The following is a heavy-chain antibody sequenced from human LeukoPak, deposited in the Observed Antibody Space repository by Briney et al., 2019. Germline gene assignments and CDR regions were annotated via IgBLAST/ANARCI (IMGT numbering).Heavy chain of an antibody. CDR1: GYTFTGYY. CDR3: AGGSGSYYTHPRLISNFDY. V-gene: IGHV1-2*02. Sequence: ASVKVSCKASGYTFTGYYMHWVRQAPGQGLEWMGWINPNSGGTNYAQKFQGRVTMTRDTSISTAYMALSRLRSDDTAVYYCAGGSGSYYTHPRLISNFDYWGQGTLVTVSS. D-gene: IGHD3-10*01. CDR2: INPNSGGT. J-gene: IGHJ4*02.